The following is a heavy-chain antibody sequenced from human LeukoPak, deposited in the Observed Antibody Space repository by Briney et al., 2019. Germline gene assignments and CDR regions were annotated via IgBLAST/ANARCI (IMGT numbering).Heavy chain of an antibody. D-gene: IGHD3-22*01. CDR1: GFTFGDYG. CDR2: INWNGGNT. J-gene: IGHJ6*03. CDR3: AREGYDSSGYSYYYYYMDV. V-gene: IGHV3-20*04. Sequence: GGSLRLSCAASGFTFGDYGMSWVRQAPGKGLEWVSGINWNGGNTGYADSVKGRFTISRDNAKNSLYLQMNSLRAEDTALYYCAREGYDSSGYSYYYYYMDVWGTGTTVTVSS.